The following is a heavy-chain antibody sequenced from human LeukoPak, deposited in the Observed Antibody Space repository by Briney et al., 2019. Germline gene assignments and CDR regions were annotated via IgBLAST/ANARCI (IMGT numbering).Heavy chain of an antibody. V-gene: IGHV4-39*01. CDR1: GGSISSSSYY. D-gene: IGHD1-26*01. CDR3: ARQRYSGSYEFDY. CDR2: IYYSGST. Sequence: PSETLSLTCSVSGGSISSSSYYWGWIRQPPGTGLEWIGSIYYSGSTHYNPSLKSRVTTSVGTSKNQFSLKLSSVTAADTAVYYCARQRYSGSYEFDYWGQGTLVTVSS. J-gene: IGHJ4*02.